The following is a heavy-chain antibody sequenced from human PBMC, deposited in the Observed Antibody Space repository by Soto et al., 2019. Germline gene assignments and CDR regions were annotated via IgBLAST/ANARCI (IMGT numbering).Heavy chain of an antibody. V-gene: IGHV3-7*01. CDR2: IKQDGSEK. D-gene: IGHD2-2*01. CDR1: GFTFSSYW. CDR3: ARDPNIVLVPAALRSYYYYYYDMDV. J-gene: IGHJ6*02. Sequence: GGSLRLSCAASGFTFSSYWMSWVRQAPGKGLEWVANIKQDGSEKYYVDSVKGRFTISRDNAKNSLYLQMNSLRAEDTAVYYCARDPNIVLVPAALRSYYYYYYDMDVWGQGTTGTVSS.